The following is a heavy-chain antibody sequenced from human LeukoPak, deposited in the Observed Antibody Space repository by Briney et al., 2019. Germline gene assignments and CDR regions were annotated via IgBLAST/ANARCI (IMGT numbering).Heavy chain of an antibody. CDR1: GFTFSSYS. CDR3: ARDLGYCSSTSCYKFYGMDV. Sequence: GGSLRLSCAASGFTFSSYSMNWVRQAPGKGLEWVSYISSSSSTIYYADSVKGRFTISRDNAKNSLYLQMNSLRAEDTAVYYCARDLGYCSSTSCYKFYGMDVWGQGTMVTVSS. J-gene: IGHJ6*02. V-gene: IGHV3-48*01. CDR2: ISSSSSTI. D-gene: IGHD2-2*01.